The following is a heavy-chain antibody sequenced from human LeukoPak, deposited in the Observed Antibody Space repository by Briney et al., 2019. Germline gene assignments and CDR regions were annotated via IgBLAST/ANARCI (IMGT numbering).Heavy chain of an antibody. Sequence: SETLSLTCTVXXGSXXSXXWSWIRQPXXXXXXXXXXXXXSGSTNYNPSLKSRVTISVDTSKNQFSLKLSSVTAADTAVYYCARSVGDCGGDCWFSNWFDPWGQGTLVTVSS. D-gene: IGHD2-21*02. J-gene: IGHJ5*02. CDR1: XGSXXSXX. CDR2: XXXSGST. V-gene: IGHV4-59*08. CDR3: ARSVGDCGGDCWFSNWFDP.